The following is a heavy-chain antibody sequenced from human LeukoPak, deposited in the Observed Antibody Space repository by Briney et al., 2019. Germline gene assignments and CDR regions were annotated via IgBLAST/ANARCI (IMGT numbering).Heavy chain of an antibody. CDR1: GYTFTSYD. D-gene: IGHD6-6*01. CDR2: MNPNSGNT. J-gene: IGHJ5*02. V-gene: IGHV1-8*01. CDR3: ARALPIAARPRWFDP. Sequence: ASVKVSCKASGYTFTSYDTNWVRQATGQGLEWMGWMNPNSGNTGYAQKFQGRVTMTRNTSISTAYMELSSLRSEDTAVYYCARALPIAARPRWFDPWGQGTLVTVSS.